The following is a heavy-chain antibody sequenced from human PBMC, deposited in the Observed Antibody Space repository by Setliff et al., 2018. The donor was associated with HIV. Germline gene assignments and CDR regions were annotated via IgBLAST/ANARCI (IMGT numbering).Heavy chain of an antibody. J-gene: IGHJ4*02. Sequence: PSETLSLTCTVSGGSISGFHWSWIRQSPGKGLEWIGYIYTGGSTNYNPSLKSRVAISVDTSKSQFSLKLNSVTAADTALYYCATLQSSGWPHRIEYWGQGTLVTVSS. CDR1: GGSISGFH. CDR3: ATLQSSGWPHRIEY. V-gene: IGHV4-4*08. D-gene: IGHD6-19*01. CDR2: IYTGGST.